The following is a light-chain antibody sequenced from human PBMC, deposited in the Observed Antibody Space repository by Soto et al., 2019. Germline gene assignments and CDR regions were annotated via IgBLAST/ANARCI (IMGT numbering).Light chain of an antibody. J-gene: IGKJ5*01. CDR3: QQYNNWPSIT. V-gene: IGKV3-15*01. CDR2: GAS. Sequence: IVLTQSPATLSVSPGESATLSCRASQSVSSNLAWYQQKLGRAPRLLIDGASTRATGISVRFSGSGSGTEFTLTISSLQSEDSAVYYCQQYNNWPSITFGQGTRLEIK. CDR1: QSVSSN.